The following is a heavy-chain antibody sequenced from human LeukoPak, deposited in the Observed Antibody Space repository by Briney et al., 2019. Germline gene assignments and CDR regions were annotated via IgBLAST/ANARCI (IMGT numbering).Heavy chain of an antibody. V-gene: IGHV3-48*03. CDR3: ARGGYGSGGICYKWNAFDM. CDR2: ITTGSTI. J-gene: IGHJ3*02. D-gene: IGHD2-15*01. Sequence: GRSLRLSCAVSGLTLSTYEMYWVRQAPGKGLEWVSYITTGSTIYYSDSVKGRFTISRDNAKNSLYLQMNSLRAEDTAVYYCARGGYGSGGICYKWNAFDMWGQGTMVTVSS. CDR1: GLTLSTYE.